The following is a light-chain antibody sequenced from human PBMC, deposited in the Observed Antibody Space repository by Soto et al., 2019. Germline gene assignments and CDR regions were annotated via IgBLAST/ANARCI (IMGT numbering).Light chain of an antibody. Sequence: QSVLTQPDSVSGSPGQSITISCSGTSSDIGGYDYVSWYQQHPGKAPKLMIYEVSNRPSWVSNRFSGSKSGNTASLTISGLQAEDEADYYCTSYTSSSTNYVFGTGTKVTVL. CDR1: SSDIGGYDY. V-gene: IGLV2-14*01. CDR2: EVS. CDR3: TSYTSSSTNYV. J-gene: IGLJ1*01.